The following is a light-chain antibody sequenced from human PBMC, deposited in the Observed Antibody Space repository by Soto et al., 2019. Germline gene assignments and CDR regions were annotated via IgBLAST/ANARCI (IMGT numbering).Light chain of an antibody. CDR1: GSDVGGFIF. J-gene: IGLJ1*01. V-gene: IGLV2-14*03. CDR3: SSYTGTTTLGCV. Sequence: QSALTQPASVSGSPGQSITISCTGTGSDVGGFIFVSWYQQHPGKAPKLIIYDVSDRPSGVSNRFSGSKSGNTASLTISGLQTEDEATYYCSSYTGTTTLGCVFGTGTKVTVL. CDR2: DVS.